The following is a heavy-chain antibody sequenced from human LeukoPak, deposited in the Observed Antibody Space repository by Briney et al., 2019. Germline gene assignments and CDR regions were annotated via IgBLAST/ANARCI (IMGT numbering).Heavy chain of an antibody. D-gene: IGHD4-17*01. CDR2: IIPIFGTA. Sequence: SVKVSCMASGGTFSSYAISWVRQAPGQGLEWMGGIIPIFGTANYAQKFQGRVTITADESTSTAYMELSSLRSEDTAVYYCAREENYGDYNVGYFDYWGQGTLVTVSS. J-gene: IGHJ4*02. CDR1: GGTFSSYA. V-gene: IGHV1-69*01. CDR3: AREENYGDYNVGYFDY.